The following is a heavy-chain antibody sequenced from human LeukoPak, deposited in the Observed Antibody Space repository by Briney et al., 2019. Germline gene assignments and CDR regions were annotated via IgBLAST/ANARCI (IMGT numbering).Heavy chain of an antibody. CDR2: MDNFAIK. CDR3: AGGKYYGSGTRPGYLAY. J-gene: IGHJ4*02. CDR1: GFSVNNNY. D-gene: IGHD3-10*01. V-gene: IGHV3-53*01. Sequence: PGGSLRLSCAASGFSVNNNYVDWVRQAPGKGLEWVSSMDNFAIKYYAHSAQGRFTTSRDSARDTVFLQMNSLRVEDTAVYYCAGGKYYGSGTRPGYLAYWGLGTLVTVSS.